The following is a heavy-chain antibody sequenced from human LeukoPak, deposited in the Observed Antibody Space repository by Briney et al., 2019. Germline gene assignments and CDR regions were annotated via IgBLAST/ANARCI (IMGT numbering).Heavy chain of an antibody. V-gene: IGHV4-59*01. Sequence: SETLSLTCTVSGGSISSYYRSWIRQPPGKGLEWIGYIYYSGSTNYNPSLKSRVTISVDTSKNQFSLKLSYVTAADTAVYYCAREKEGLAAAGFDNWGQGTLVTVSS. CDR1: GGSISSYY. D-gene: IGHD6-13*01. CDR2: IYYSGST. J-gene: IGHJ4*02. CDR3: AREKEGLAAAGFDN.